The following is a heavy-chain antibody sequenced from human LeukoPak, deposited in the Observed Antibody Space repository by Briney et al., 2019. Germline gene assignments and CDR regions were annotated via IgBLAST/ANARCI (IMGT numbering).Heavy chain of an antibody. CDR2: IYHSGST. Sequence: SGTLSLTCAVSGGSISSSNWWSWVRQPPGKGLEWIGEIYHSGSTNYNPSLKSRVTISVDKSKNQFSLKLSSVTAADTAVYYCARDRGIAAAGPRQGDYWGQGTLVTVSS. CDR1: GGSISSSNW. CDR3: ARDRGIAAAGPRQGDY. D-gene: IGHD6-13*01. J-gene: IGHJ4*02. V-gene: IGHV4-4*02.